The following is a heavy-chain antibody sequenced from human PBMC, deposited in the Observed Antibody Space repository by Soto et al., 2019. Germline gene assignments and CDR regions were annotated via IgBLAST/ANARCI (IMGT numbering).Heavy chain of an antibody. CDR3: ARDLEGYYADV. D-gene: IGHD3-22*01. V-gene: IGHV3-11*06. J-gene: IGHJ4*02. Sequence: QVHLVESGEGLVKPGGSLRLSCVASGFTFGDFDMSWMRQAPGKGLEWISHINSRSTYTNYADSVKGRFTVSRDNAKNSLSLQMNSLRVEDTAVYYCARDLEGYYADVWGPGTLVSVTP. CDR2: INSRSTYT. CDR1: GFTFGDFD.